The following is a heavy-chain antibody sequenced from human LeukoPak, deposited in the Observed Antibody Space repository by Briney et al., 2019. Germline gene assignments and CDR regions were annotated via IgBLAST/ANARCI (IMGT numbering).Heavy chain of an antibody. Sequence: SETLSLTCAVSGGSISSGNYYWSWIRKPAGKGLEWIGRIYTSGSTNYNPSLKSRVTISVDTSKNQFSLKLSSVTAADTAVYYCARVLMTPIAARQGLRGRYYYYYYMDVWGKGTTVTVSS. V-gene: IGHV4-61*02. D-gene: IGHD6-6*01. CDR2: IYTSGST. CDR1: GGSISSGNYY. CDR3: ARVLMTPIAARQGLRGRYYYYYYMDV. J-gene: IGHJ6*03.